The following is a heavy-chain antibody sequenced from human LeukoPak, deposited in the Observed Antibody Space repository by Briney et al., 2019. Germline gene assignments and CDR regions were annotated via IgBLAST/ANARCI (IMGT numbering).Heavy chain of an antibody. V-gene: IGHV3-7*01. CDR2: IKQDRSEK. J-gene: IGHJ4*02. CDR3: ARVGPETAFDY. CDR1: GFTFTNYW. D-gene: IGHD1-14*01. Sequence: GGSLRLSCAASGFTFTNYWMSWVRQAPGKGLELVANIKQDRSEKYYVDSVKGRFTISRDNSKNTLYLQMASLRDEDMAVYYCARVGPETAFDYWGQGTLVTVSS.